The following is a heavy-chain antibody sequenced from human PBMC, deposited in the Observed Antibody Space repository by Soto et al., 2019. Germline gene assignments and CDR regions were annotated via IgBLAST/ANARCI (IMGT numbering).Heavy chain of an antibody. CDR2: IYPDDSDI. CDR3: VRHFDSSGSYDLVN. V-gene: IGHV5-51*01. J-gene: IGHJ4*02. CDR1: GYRFTSYW. D-gene: IGHD3-22*01. Sequence: GESLKISCQASGYRFTSYWIAWVRQMPGKGLEWVGIIYPDDSDIKYSPSFQGQVTLSADRSNSTAYLQWRSLRASDTAMYFCVRHFDSSGSYDLVNWGQGTRVTVSS.